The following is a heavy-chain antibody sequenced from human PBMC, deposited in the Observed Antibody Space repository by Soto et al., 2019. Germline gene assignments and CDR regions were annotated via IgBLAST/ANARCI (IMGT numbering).Heavy chain of an antibody. CDR1: GYTFTSYA. J-gene: IGHJ5*02. V-gene: IGHV1-3*01. CDR2: INAGNGNT. Sequence: ASVKVSCKASGYTFTSYAMHWVRQAPGQRLEWMGWINAGNGNTKYSQKFQGRVTITRDASASTAYMELSSLRSEDTAVYYCARDQKWYYDFWSGYVSWFDPWGQGTLVTVSS. CDR3: ARDQKWYYDFWSGYVSWFDP. D-gene: IGHD3-3*01.